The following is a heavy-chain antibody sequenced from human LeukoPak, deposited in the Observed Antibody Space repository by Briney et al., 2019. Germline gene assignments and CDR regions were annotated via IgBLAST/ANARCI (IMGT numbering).Heavy chain of an antibody. CDR2: INHSGST. D-gene: IGHD6-13*01. Sequence: SETLSLTCAVYGGSFSGYYWSWIRQPPGKGLEWIGEINHSGSTNYNPSLKSRVTISVDTSKNQFSLKLSSVTDAATAVYYCPSTISGYSSSWYYYYYYMDVWGKGTTVTVSS. V-gene: IGHV4-34*01. CDR3: PSTISGYSSSWYYYYYYMDV. J-gene: IGHJ6*03. CDR1: GGSFSGYY.